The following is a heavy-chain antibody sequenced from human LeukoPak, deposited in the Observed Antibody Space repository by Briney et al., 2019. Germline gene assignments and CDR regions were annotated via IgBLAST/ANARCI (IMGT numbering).Heavy chain of an antibody. J-gene: IGHJ4*02. CDR3: AKSHFWTGYPSDY. D-gene: IGHD3/OR15-3a*01. V-gene: IGHV4-59*01. CDR1: VGSISNNY. Sequence: SETLSLTCTVSVGSISNNYWYWIRQSPGKGLEWIGNFYNGGSTNYNPSLKSRVTISVDTSKNQFFLKLNSVTAADTAVYYCAKSHFWTGYPSDYWGQGILVTVSS. CDR2: FYNGGST.